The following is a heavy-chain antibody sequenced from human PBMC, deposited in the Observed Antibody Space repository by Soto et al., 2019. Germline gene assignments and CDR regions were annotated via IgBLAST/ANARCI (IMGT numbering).Heavy chain of an antibody. Sequence: QVQLVESGGGLVKPGGSLRLSYAASGFTFSDYYMSWIRQAPGKGLEWVSYISSSGSTIYYADSVKGRFTISRDNAKNSLYLQMNSLRAEDTAVYYCARDRCSSTSCYFYYYYMDVWGKGTTVTVSS. CDR2: ISSSGSTI. D-gene: IGHD2-2*01. CDR3: ARDRCSSTSCYFYYYYMDV. V-gene: IGHV3-11*01. J-gene: IGHJ6*03. CDR1: GFTFSDYY.